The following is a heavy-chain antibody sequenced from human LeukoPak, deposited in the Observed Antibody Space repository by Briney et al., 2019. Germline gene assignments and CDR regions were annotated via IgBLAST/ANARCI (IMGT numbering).Heavy chain of an antibody. Sequence: SETLSLTCTVSGDSISSYYWSWIRQPPGKGLEWIGYIYYSGSTNYNPSLKSRVTISVDTSKNQFSLKLSSVTAADTAVYYCARTTEGGYTYDYFYYYYMDAWGKGTTVTISS. D-gene: IGHD5-18*01. V-gene: IGHV4-59*01. CDR3: ARTTEGGYTYDYFYYYYMDA. CDR1: GDSISSYY. CDR2: IYYSGST. J-gene: IGHJ6*03.